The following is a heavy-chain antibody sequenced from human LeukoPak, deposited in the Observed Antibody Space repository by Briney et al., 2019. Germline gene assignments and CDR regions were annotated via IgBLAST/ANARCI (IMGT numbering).Heavy chain of an antibody. CDR1: GYTFTSYD. Sequence: ASVKVSCKASGYTFTSYDINWVRQATGQGLEWMGWMNPNSGNTGYAQKFQGRVTMTRNTSISTAYMELSSLRSEDAAVYYCARGLWFGTKGDVWGKGTTVTISS. CDR3: ARGLWFGTKGDV. D-gene: IGHD3-10*01. J-gene: IGHJ6*04. CDR2: MNPNSGNT. V-gene: IGHV1-8*01.